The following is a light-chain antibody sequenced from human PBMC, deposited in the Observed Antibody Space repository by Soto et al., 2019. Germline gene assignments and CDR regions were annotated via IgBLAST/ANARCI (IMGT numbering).Light chain of an antibody. Sequence: EIVMTQSPATLSVSPGERATLSCRASQSVSSNLAWYQQKPGQAPRLLISGASTRATGIPDRFSGSGSGTEFTLTISSLQSEDFAVYYCQQYNNWPQTFGQGTKVEIK. J-gene: IGKJ1*01. CDR1: QSVSSN. V-gene: IGKV3-15*01. CDR2: GAS. CDR3: QQYNNWPQT.